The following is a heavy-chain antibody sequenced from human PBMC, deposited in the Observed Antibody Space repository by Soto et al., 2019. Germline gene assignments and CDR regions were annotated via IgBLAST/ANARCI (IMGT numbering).Heavy chain of an antibody. V-gene: IGHV4-34*01. D-gene: IGHD1-1*01. CDR3: ARALGYTSGHLPIDY. CDR1: GGSFSGYY. J-gene: IGHJ4*02. CDR2: INHSGST. Sequence: QVQLQQWGAGLLKPSETLSLTCAVYGGSFSGYYWSWIRQPPGKGLEWIGEINHSGSTNYNPSLKSRVTISVDTSKNQFSLMLSSVTAADTAVYYCARALGYTSGHLPIDYWGQGTLVTVSS.